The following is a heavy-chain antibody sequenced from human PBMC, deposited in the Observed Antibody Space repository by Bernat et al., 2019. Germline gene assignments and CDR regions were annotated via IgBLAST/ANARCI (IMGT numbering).Heavy chain of an antibody. Sequence: QVQLVQSGAEVKKPGSSVKVSCKASGGTFSSYAISWVRQAPGQGLEWMGRIIPILGIANYAQKFQGRVTITADKSTSTAYMELSSLRSEDTAVYYCARVIRGVYYYHGKDVWGQGTKVTVSS. J-gene: IGHJ6*02. CDR2: IIPILGIA. V-gene: IGHV1-69*04. CDR1: GGTFSSYA. D-gene: IGHD2/OR15-2a*01. CDR3: ARVIRGVYYYHGKDV.